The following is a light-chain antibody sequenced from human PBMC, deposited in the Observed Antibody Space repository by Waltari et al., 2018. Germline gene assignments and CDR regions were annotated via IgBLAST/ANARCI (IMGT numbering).Light chain of an antibody. CDR2: GNT. Sequence: QSVLTQPPSVSGAPGQRVTISCTGSGSNIGAGYDVHWYHQVPRTAPKLLSYGNTSRPLGVPYRFFGSTSGTAAALTITGLQVEDEGDYYCQSYDTSLSVVFGGGTKLTVL. CDR1: GSNIGAGYD. CDR3: QSYDTSLSVV. J-gene: IGLJ3*02. V-gene: IGLV1-40*01.